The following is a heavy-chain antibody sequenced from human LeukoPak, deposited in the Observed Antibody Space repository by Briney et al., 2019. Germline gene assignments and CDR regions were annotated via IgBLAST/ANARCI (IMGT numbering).Heavy chain of an antibody. CDR1: GYTFTNYG. J-gene: IGHJ1*01. Sequence: ASVKVSCKASGYTFTNYGVSWMRQAPGQGLEWMGWISGYNGYTNYAQKFQFRVTMTTDTSTSTAYMELRSLTSDDTAVYYCARDKAVTTELTQYFHHWGQGTLVTVSS. CDR3: ARDKAVTTELTQYFHH. CDR2: ISGYNGYT. V-gene: IGHV1-18*01. D-gene: IGHD4-11*01.